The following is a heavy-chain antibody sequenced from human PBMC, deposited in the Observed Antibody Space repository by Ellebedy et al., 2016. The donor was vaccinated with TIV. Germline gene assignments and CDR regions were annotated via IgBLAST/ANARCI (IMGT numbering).Heavy chain of an antibody. CDR3: AKNIVASGVYYYYHYGMDV. D-gene: IGHD5-12*01. J-gene: IGHJ6*02. V-gene: IGHV3-7*01. Sequence: GGSLRLXXAASGFTFSGYWMSWVRQAPGKGLEWVASIKQDGSEKYHVDSVKGRFTISRDNAKNSLYLQMNSLRAEDTAVYYCAKNIVASGVYYYYHYGMDVWGQGTTVTVSS. CDR2: IKQDGSEK. CDR1: GFTFSGYW.